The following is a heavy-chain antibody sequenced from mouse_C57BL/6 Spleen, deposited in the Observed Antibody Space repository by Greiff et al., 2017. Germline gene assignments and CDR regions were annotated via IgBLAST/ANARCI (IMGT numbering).Heavy chain of an antibody. Sequence: EVKLQQSGPVLVKPGASVKMSCKASGYTFTDYYMNWVKQSHGKSLEWIGVINPYNGGTSYNQKFKGKATLTVDKSSSTAYMELNSLTSEDSAVYYCARSYDYDEGRFAYWGQGTLVTVSA. CDR1: GYTFTDYY. J-gene: IGHJ3*01. V-gene: IGHV1-19*01. CDR2: INPYNGGT. D-gene: IGHD2-4*01. CDR3: ARSYDYDEGRFAY.